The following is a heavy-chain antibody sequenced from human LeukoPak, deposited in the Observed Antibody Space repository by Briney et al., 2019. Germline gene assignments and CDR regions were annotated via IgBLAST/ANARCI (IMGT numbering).Heavy chain of an antibody. CDR1: GYSFTSYW. CDR2: IYPGDSDT. D-gene: IGHD3-3*01. V-gene: IGHV5-51*01. J-gene: IGHJ3*02. CDR3: ARQKSITIFGVGPHDAFDI. Sequence: GESLKISCKGSGYSFTSYWIGWVRQMPGKGLEWMGIIYPGDSDTRYSPSFQGQVTISADKSISTAYLQWSSLKASDTAMYYCARQKSITIFGVGPHDAFDIWGQGTMVTVSS.